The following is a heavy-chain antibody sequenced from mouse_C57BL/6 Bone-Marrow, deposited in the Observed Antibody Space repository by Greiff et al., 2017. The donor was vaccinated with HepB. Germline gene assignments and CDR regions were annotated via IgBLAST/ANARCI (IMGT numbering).Heavy chain of an antibody. CDR1: GFTFSDYG. V-gene: IGHV5-17*01. Sequence: EVQRVESGGGLVKPGGSLKLSCAASGFTFSDYGMHWVRQAPEKGLEWVAYISSGSSTIYYADTVKGRFTISRDNAKNTLFLQMTSLRSEDTAMYYCARGYYYGSSLAWFAYWGQGTLVTVSA. J-gene: IGHJ3*01. D-gene: IGHD1-1*01. CDR3: ARGYYYGSSLAWFAY. CDR2: ISSGSSTI.